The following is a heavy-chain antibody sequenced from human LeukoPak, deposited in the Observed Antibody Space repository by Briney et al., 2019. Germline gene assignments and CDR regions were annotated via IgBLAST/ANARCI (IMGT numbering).Heavy chain of an antibody. D-gene: IGHD3-3*01. V-gene: IGHV4-30-4*07. CDR3: ARDWFLRFSRSNWFDL. CDR1: GASLSSGGYS. J-gene: IGHJ5*02. Sequence: PSQTLSLTCAVSGASLSSGGYSWSWIRQPPGKGLEWIGYLYYRGSTNYNPSLKSRVTISVDTSKNQFSLKLSSVTAADTAVYYCARDWFLRFSRSNWFDLWGQGTLVTVSS. CDR2: LYYRGST.